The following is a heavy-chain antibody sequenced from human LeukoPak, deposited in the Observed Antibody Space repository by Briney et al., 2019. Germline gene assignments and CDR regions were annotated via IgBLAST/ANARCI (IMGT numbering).Heavy chain of an antibody. CDR2: IYSGGST. CDR3: ATVGATQTSPYYYSYGMDV. CDR1: GFTVSSNY. D-gene: IGHD1-26*01. V-gene: IGHV3-66*01. J-gene: IGHJ6*02. Sequence: GGSLRLSCAASGFTVSSNYMSWVRQAPGKGLEWVSVIYSGGSTYYADSVKGRFTISRDNSKNTLYLQMNSLRAEDTAVYYCATVGATQTSPYYYSYGMDVWGQGTTVTVSS.